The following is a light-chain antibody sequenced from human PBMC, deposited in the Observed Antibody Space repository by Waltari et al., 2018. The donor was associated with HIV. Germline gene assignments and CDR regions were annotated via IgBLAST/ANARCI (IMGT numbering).Light chain of an antibody. V-gene: IGLV2-8*01. J-gene: IGLJ1*01. CDR1: SSDVGDYKC. CDR3: CSYAGGNNYV. Sequence: QSALTQPPSASGSTGQSVTISCTGTSSDVGDYKCVSWYQQHPGKAPKLIIFEVTKRPSGVPDRFSASKSGNTASLTVSGLQAEDEADYYCCSYAGGNNYVFGTGTKVTVL. CDR2: EVT.